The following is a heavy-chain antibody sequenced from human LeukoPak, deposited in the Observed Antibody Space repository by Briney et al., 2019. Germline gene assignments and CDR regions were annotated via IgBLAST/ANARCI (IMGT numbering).Heavy chain of an antibody. V-gene: IGHV3-23*01. CDR3: AKGGYYDSSGYPPVRRVVGYFDY. Sequence: GGSLRLSCAASGFTFSSYAMSWVRQAPGKGLEWVSAISGSGGSTYYADSVKGRFTISRDNSKNTLYLQMNSLRAEDTAVYYCAKGGYYDSSGYPPVRRVVGYFDYWGQGTLVTVSS. D-gene: IGHD3-22*01. CDR1: GFTFSSYA. CDR2: ISGSGGST. J-gene: IGHJ4*02.